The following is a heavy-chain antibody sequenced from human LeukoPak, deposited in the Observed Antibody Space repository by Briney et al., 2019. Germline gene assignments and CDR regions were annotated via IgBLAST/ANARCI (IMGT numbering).Heavy chain of an antibody. Sequence: GRSLRLSCVTSGFSFSGYAIHWVRQAPGKGLEWVALISYNGGRKEYADSVKGRFTIDRDNSKNTVYLQMNSLRPDDTAVYYCARHRLPRIYYDSSGYYHAAFDIWGQGTMVTVSS. J-gene: IGHJ3*02. CDR3: ARHRLPRIYYDSSGYYHAAFDI. CDR1: GFSFSGYA. V-gene: IGHV3-30*04. CDR2: ISYNGGRK. D-gene: IGHD3-22*01.